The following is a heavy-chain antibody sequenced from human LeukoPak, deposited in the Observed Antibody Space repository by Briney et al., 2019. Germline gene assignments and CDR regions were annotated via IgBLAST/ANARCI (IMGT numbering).Heavy chain of an antibody. CDR2: IMEDGVEK. D-gene: IGHD3-10*02. J-gene: IGHJ1*01. CDR1: GFSFSSYW. CDR3: ARTHQCHYVEN. V-gene: IGHV3-7*02. Sequence: PGGSLSLSCAASGFSFSSYWRSWVRQTPGKGLEWVANIMEDGVEKYYVDPFKGRFAISRDNTKNSLYLQLNSLTTGDTAVYFCARTHQCHYVENWGPGALVTVSS.